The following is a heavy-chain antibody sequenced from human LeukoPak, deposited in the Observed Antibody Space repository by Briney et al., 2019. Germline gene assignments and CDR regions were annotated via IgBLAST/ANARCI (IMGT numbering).Heavy chain of an antibody. Sequence: GESLKISCKGSGYSFTTYWIGWVRQMPGKGLEWMGIIYPGDSDTRYSPSFQGQVTISADKSISTAYLQWSSLKASDTAMYYCARVIAVAGTDFDYWGQGTQVTVSS. V-gene: IGHV5-51*01. CDR1: GYSFTTYW. J-gene: IGHJ4*02. CDR3: ARVIAVAGTDFDY. D-gene: IGHD6-19*01. CDR2: IYPGDSDT.